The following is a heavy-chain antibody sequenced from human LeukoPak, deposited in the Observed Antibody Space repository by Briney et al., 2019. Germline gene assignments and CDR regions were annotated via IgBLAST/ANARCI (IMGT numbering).Heavy chain of an antibody. CDR3: ARSRVWSDYWGYFDF. V-gene: IGHV4-59*01. CDR1: GGSIMSYY. CDR2: VYHSGST. J-gene: IGHJ4*02. Sequence: SETLSLTCTVSGGSIMSYYWSWIRQPPGRGLEWIGYVYHSGSTNYNPSLQSRVIISVDTSKNQVSLRLNSVTTADTAVYYCARSRVWSDYWGYFDFWGQGTPVTVSS. D-gene: IGHD3-3*01.